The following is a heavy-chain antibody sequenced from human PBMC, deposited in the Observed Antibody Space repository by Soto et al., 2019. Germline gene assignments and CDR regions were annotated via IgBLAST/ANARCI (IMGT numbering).Heavy chain of an antibody. CDR2: ISSSRSYI. J-gene: IGHJ6*02. CDR1: GFTFSSYS. D-gene: IGHD6-19*01. Sequence: GGSLRLSCAASGFTFSSYSMNWVRQAPGKGLEWVSSISSSRSYIYYADSVKGRFTISRDNAKNSLYLQMNSMRAEETTVYYSARDRLLQGDYYYYYGMDVWGQGTTVTVSS. V-gene: IGHV3-21*01. CDR3: ARDRLLQGDYYYYYGMDV.